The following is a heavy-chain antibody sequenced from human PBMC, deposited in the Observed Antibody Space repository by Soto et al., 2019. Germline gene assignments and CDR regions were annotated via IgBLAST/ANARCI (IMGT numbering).Heavy chain of an antibody. J-gene: IGHJ1*01. CDR3: ARDFEGNCSGGSCYSGYFQH. V-gene: IGHV1-2*04. CDR2: INPNSGGT. CDR1: GYTFTGYY. Sequence: ASVKVSCKASGYTFTGYYMHWVRQAPGQGLEWMGWINPNSGGTNYAQKFQGWVTMTRDTSISTAYMELSRLRSDDTAVYYCARDFEGNCSGGSCYSGYFQHWGQGTLVTVSS. D-gene: IGHD2-15*01.